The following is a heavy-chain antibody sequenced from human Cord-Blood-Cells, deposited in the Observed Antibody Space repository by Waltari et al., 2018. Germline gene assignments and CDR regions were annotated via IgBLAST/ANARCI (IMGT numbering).Heavy chain of an antibody. CDR3: ARETSSSWYYYGMDV. J-gene: IGHJ6*02. D-gene: IGHD6-13*01. CDR2: IIPIFGTA. CDR1: GGTFSSYA. Sequence: QVQLVQSGAEVKKPGSSVKVSCNASGGTFSSYAISWVRQAPGQGLEWMGGIIPIFGTANYAQKCQGRVTSTADKSTSTAYMELSSLRSEDTAVYYCARETSSSWYYYGMDVWGQGTTVTVSS. V-gene: IGHV1-69*06.